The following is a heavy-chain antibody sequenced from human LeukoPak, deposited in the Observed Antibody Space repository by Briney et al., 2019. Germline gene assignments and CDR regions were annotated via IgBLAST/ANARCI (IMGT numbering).Heavy chain of an antibody. Sequence: SETLSLTCTVSGGSVSSVGYYWGWIRQPAGKGLEWIGRIYTSGSTDYNPSLKSRVTISVDTSKNQFSLKLSSVTAADTAVYYCVREGALRFLEWLFDYWGQGTMVTVSS. CDR1: GGSVSSVGYY. J-gene: IGHJ4*02. D-gene: IGHD3-3*01. CDR3: VREGALRFLEWLFDY. CDR2: IYTSGST. V-gene: IGHV4-61*02.